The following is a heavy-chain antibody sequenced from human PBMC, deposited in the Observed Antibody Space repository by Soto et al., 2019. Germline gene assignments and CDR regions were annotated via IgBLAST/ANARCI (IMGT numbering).Heavy chain of an antibody. CDR3: ARVWFGESSWFDP. CDR2: ICHSGNT. D-gene: IGHD3-10*01. CDR1: GGSMISYC. Sequence: PSETLSLTCTVSGGSMISYCWSWIRQPPGQGLEWIGYICHSGNTYYNPSLKSRVTTSLDRSKNQFSLNLSSVTAADTAVYYCARVWFGESSWFDPWGQGTLVTVSS. V-gene: IGHV4-59*04. J-gene: IGHJ5*02.